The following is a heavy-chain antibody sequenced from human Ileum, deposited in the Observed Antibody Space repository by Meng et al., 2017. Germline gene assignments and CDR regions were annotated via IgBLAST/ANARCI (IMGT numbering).Heavy chain of an antibody. CDR3: TRNQYYSSISPDF. CDR2: IRNSGSTI. J-gene: IGHJ4*02. D-gene: IGHD6-13*01. Sequence: QVHLWRSGGGLVDTAGSLSLSCAASGFIFDDYYMTCARQAPGQGLEWLSYIRNSGSTIDYADSVKGRFTISRDNSKNSLYLQMHSLRAEDTAVYYCTRNQYYSSISPDFWGQGTLVTVSS. V-gene: IGHV3-11*01. CDR1: GFIFDDYY.